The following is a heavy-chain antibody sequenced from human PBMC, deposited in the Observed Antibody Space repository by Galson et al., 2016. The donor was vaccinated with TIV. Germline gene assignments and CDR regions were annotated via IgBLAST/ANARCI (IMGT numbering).Heavy chain of an antibody. CDR3: VQFAGH. CDR2: IYTSGIT. Sequence: TLSLTCTVSGAFIRSGSYYWNWIRQPAGKGLEWIGRIYTSGITNYNPSLKSRVTISADTSKGHFSLNLKSVTAADTAVYYCVQFAGHWGQGTVVTVSS. D-gene: IGHD3-16*01. V-gene: IGHV4-61*02. J-gene: IGHJ4*02. CDR1: GAFIRSGSYY.